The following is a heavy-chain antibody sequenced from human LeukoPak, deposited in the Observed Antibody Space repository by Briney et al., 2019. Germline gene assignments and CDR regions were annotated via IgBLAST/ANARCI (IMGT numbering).Heavy chain of an antibody. J-gene: IGHJ6*02. D-gene: IGHD2-2*01. V-gene: IGHV3-21*01. Sequence: GGSLRLSCAASGFTFSSYSMNWVRQAPGKGLEWVSSISSSSSYIYYADSVKGRFTISRDNAKNSLYLQMNSLRAEDTAVYYCAISLGYCSSTSCVDYYYDMDVWGQGTTVTVSS. CDR1: GFTFSSYS. CDR3: AISLGYCSSTSCVDYYYDMDV. CDR2: ISSSSSYI.